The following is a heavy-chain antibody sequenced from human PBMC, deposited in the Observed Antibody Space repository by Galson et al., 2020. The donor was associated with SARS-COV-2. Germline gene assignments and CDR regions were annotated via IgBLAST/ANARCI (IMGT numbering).Heavy chain of an antibody. D-gene: IGHD2-21*01. J-gene: IGHJ3*02. Sequence: GGSLGLSCAASGFTFSSYAMHWVRQAPGKGLEWVAVISYDGSNKYYADSVKGRFTISRDNSKNTLYLQMNSLRAEDTAVYYCARAIPPEDAFDIWGQGTMVTVSS. V-gene: IGHV3-30-3*01. CDR1: GFTFSSYA. CDR2: ISYDGSNK. CDR3: ARAIPPEDAFDI.